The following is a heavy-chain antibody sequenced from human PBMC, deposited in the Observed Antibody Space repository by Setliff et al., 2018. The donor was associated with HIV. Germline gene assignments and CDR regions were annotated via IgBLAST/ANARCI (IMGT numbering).Heavy chain of an antibody. D-gene: IGHD5-18*01. CDR2: IKQDGSKA. V-gene: IGHV3-7*03. CDR1: GFTFSTYW. CDR3: ARDDSNGNTDAFDI. Sequence: GGSLRLSCAASGFTFSTYWMNWVRQAPGKGLQWVANIKQDGSKAYYMDSVKGRFTISRDNPKNSLYLQMTSLRAEDTAVYYCARDDSNGNTDAFDIWGQGTTVTVSS. J-gene: IGHJ3*02.